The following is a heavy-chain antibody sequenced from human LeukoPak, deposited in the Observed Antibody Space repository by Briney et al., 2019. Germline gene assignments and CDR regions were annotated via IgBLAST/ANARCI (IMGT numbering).Heavy chain of an antibody. Sequence: PGGSLRLSCAASGFTFSSYEMNWVRQAPGKGLEWVSYISSSGSTIYYADSVKGRFTISRDNAKNSLDLQMNSLRAEDTAVYYCARGANYDILTGYLDYWGQGTLVTVSS. CDR3: ARGANYDILTGYLDY. CDR1: GFTFSSYE. J-gene: IGHJ4*02. D-gene: IGHD3-9*01. V-gene: IGHV3-48*03. CDR2: ISSSGSTI.